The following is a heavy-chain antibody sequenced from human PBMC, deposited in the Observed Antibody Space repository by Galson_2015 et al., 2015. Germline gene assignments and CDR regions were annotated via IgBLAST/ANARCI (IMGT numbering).Heavy chain of an antibody. J-gene: IGHJ4*02. V-gene: IGHV3-23*01. CDR3: ANPGYSSSGYY. CDR1: GFTFSSYA. D-gene: IGHD6-6*01. CDR2: VSSSGGST. Sequence: SLRLSCAASGFTFSSYAMSWVRQAPGKGLEWVSGVSSSGGSTYADSVKGRFTIFRGNSKNTLYLQMDSRRADDTAVYYCANPGYSSSGYYWGQGTLVTVSS.